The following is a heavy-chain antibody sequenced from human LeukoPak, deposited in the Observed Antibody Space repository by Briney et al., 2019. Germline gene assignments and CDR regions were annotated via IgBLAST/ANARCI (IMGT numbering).Heavy chain of an antibody. CDR2: INPNSGGT. D-gene: IGHD1-26*01. CDR1: GYTFTGYY. J-gene: IGHJ4*02. Sequence: GASVKVSCKASGYTFTGYYMHWVRQAPGQGLEWMGWINPNSGGTNYAQKFQGRVTMTRDTSISTAYMELSRLRSDDTAVYYCARELDSGSYYFDYWGQGTLVTVYS. CDR3: ARELDSGSYYFDY. V-gene: IGHV1-2*02.